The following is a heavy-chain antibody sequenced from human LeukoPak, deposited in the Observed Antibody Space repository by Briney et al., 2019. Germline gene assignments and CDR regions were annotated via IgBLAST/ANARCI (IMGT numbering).Heavy chain of an antibody. CDR3: AELGITMIGGV. Sequence: PGGSLRLSCAASGFTFSSYEMNWVRQAPGKGLEWLSYISSSGSTIYHADSVKGRFTISRDNAKNSLYLQMNSLRAEDTAVYYCAELGITMIGGVWGKGTTVTISS. CDR1: GFTFSSYE. V-gene: IGHV3-48*03. CDR2: ISSSGSTI. D-gene: IGHD3-10*02. J-gene: IGHJ6*04.